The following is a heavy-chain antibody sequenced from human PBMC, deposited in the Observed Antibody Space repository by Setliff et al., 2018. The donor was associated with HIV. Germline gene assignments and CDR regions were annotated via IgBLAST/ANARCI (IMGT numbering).Heavy chain of an antibody. CDR1: GGSVSTSSYY. J-gene: IGHJ3*02. V-gene: IGHV4-39*01. D-gene: IGHD6-13*01. CDR2: LYNGGST. CDR3: ARRYSSSGYAYDI. Sequence: SETLSLTCTVSGGSVSTSSYYWGWLRQPPGKGLEWIGSLYNGGSTSYSPSLKSRVTMSVDTSKNQFSLKLTSVTAADTAVYTCARRYSSSGYAYDIWGQGTMVTVSS.